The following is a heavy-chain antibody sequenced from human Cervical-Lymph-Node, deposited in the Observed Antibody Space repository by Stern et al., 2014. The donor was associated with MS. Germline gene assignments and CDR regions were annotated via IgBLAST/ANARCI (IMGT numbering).Heavy chain of an antibody. CDR2: IWYDGSNK. Sequence: VQLLESGGGVVQPGTSLRLSCAASGFTLSSYGMHWVRQAPGKGLEWVALIWYDGSNKYYADSVKGRFTISRDNSKDTVYLQMNSLRVEDTALYYCARGGFCTDAACYEFDGMDVGGQGTTVTVPS. CDR3: ARGGFCTDAACYEFDGMDV. V-gene: IGHV3-33*01. J-gene: IGHJ6*02. CDR1: GFTLSSYG. D-gene: IGHD2-8*01.